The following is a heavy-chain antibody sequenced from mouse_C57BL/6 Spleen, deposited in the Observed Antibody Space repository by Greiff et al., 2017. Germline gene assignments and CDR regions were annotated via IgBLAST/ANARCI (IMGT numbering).Heavy chain of an antibody. CDR2: ISSGGSYT. CDR1: GFTFSSYG. Sequence: EVKLMESGGDLVKPGGSLKLSCAASGFTFSSYGMSWVRQTPDKRLEWVATISSGGSYTYYPDSVTGRFTISRDNAKNTLYLQMSSLKSEDTAMYYCARHGATVVPHFDYWGQGTTLTVSS. J-gene: IGHJ2*01. V-gene: IGHV5-6*01. D-gene: IGHD1-1*01. CDR3: ARHGATVVPHFDY.